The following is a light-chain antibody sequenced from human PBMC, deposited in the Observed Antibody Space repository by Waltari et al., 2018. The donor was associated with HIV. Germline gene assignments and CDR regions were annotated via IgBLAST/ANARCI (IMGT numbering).Light chain of an antibody. CDR3: CSYADTYFVL. CDR1: SSDVGGYNY. J-gene: IGLJ2*01. V-gene: IGLV2-11*01. Sequence: QSALTQPRSVSGSPGQSVTISCTGTSSDVGGYNYVSWYQHHPNKGPKLLIYDVNQRPSGVPDRFSGSKSGNTASLTISGLQAEDEADYYCCSYADTYFVLFGGRTKLTVL. CDR2: DVN.